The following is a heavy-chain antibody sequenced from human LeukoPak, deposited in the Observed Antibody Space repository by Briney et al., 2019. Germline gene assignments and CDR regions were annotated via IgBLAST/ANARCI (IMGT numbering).Heavy chain of an antibody. CDR1: GGSFSDYY. CDR3: ARESGDHELFDY. D-gene: IGHD4-17*01. J-gene: IGHJ4*02. Sequence: SETLSLTCAVYGGSFSDYYWTWIRQPPGKGLEWIGEINHSGSTNYNPSLKSRVTISVDTSKKQFFLRLSSVTAADTAVYYCARESGDHELFDYWGQGTLVTVSS. CDR2: INHSGST. V-gene: IGHV4-34*01.